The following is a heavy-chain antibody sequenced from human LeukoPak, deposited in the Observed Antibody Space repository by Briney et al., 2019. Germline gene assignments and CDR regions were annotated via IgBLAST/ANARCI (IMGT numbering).Heavy chain of an antibody. Sequence: GXSVKVSCKASGYTFTGYYMHWVRQAPGQGLEWMGWINPNSGGTNYAQKFQGRVTMTRDTSISTAYMELSRLRSDDTAVYYCARPKSIAARPNDYFDYWGQGTLVTVSS. V-gene: IGHV1-2*02. D-gene: IGHD6-6*01. J-gene: IGHJ4*02. CDR2: INPNSGGT. CDR1: GYTFTGYY. CDR3: ARPKSIAARPNDYFDY.